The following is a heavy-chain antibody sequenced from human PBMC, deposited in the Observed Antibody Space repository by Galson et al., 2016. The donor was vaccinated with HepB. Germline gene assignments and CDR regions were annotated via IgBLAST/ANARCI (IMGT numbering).Heavy chain of an antibody. CDR2: NIPMFGTP. Sequence: SSVKVSCKASGGTFRSSAIHWVRQAPGQGLEWMGGNIPMFGTPSYAQKFQGRVPITADESTSTAYMELRSLRSEDTAVYSCPRSPRTMTPRFDYWGQGTLVTVSS. CDR1: GGTFRSSA. V-gene: IGHV1-69*13. CDR3: PRSPRTMTPRFDY. D-gene: IGHD3-22*01. J-gene: IGHJ4*02.